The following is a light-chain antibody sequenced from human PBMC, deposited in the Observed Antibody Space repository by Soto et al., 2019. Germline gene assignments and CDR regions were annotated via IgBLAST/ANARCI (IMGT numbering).Light chain of an antibody. CDR3: QMYDTAPAWA. CDR2: AAS. V-gene: IGKV1-27*01. Sequence: DIQMTQSPSSLSASVGDRVTIACRASQGISNYLAWFQQKPGKVPKLLIFAASALQSGVPSRFNGSGSGTDFTLTIGSLQPEDVATYYCQMYDTAPAWAFGQGTRVEIK. CDR1: QGISNY. J-gene: IGKJ1*01.